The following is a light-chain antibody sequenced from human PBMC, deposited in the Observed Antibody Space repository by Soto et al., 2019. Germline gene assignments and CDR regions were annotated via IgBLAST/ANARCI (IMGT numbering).Light chain of an antibody. Sequence: QSVLTQPASVSGSPGQSITISCTGTSSDVGGYNYVSWYQQQPGKAPKLMIYEVSNRPSGVSNRLSGAKSRNTACLTISGLQAEDEADYYCSSYPSSSTRRVVFGGGTKLTVL. J-gene: IGLJ2*01. CDR2: EVS. V-gene: IGLV2-14*01. CDR3: SSYPSSSTRRVV. CDR1: SSDVGGYNY.